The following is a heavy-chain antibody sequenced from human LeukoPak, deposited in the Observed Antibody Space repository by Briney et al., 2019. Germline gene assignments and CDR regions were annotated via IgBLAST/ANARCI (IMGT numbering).Heavy chain of an antibody. CDR2: ISGSGGST. V-gene: IGHV3-23*01. CDR3: ANDVVDTAFPYYYYYYMDV. J-gene: IGHJ6*03. Sequence: GGSLRLSCAASGFTLSSYAMSWVRQAPGKGLEWVSAISGSGGSTYYADSVKGRFTISRDNSKNTLYLQMNSLRAEDTAVYYCANDVVDTAFPYYYYYYMDVWGKGTTVTVSS. D-gene: IGHD5-18*01. CDR1: GFTLSSYA.